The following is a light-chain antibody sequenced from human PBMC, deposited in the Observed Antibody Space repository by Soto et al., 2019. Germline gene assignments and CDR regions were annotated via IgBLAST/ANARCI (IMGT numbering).Light chain of an antibody. CDR3: QHYNSYPLT. V-gene: IGKV1-5*03. Sequence: DIQMTQSPSTLSASVGDRVTITCLASQSISSLLAWYLQKPGKAPKVLIYKASSLERGVPARFSGSGSGTEFTLTISSLQPDDSATYYCQHYNSYPLTFGGGTKVEI. J-gene: IGKJ4*01. CDR2: KAS. CDR1: QSISSL.